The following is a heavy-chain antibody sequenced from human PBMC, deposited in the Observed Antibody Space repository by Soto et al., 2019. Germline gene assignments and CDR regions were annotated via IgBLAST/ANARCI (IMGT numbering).Heavy chain of an antibody. CDR1: GFTFSSYG. D-gene: IGHD6-13*01. CDR3: AKVLAAAGRDY. CDR2: ISYDGSNK. Sequence: QVQLVESGGGVVQPGRSLRLSCAASGFTFSSYGMHWVRQAPGKGLEWVAVISYDGSNKYYADSVKGRFTISRDNSKNTLYLQMNSLRAEDTAVYYCAKVLAAAGRDYWGQGTLVTVSS. V-gene: IGHV3-30*18. J-gene: IGHJ4*02.